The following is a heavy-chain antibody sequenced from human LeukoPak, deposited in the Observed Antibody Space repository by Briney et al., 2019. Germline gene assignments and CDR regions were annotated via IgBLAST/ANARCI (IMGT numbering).Heavy chain of an antibody. J-gene: IGHJ4*02. V-gene: IGHV4-34*01. Sequence: SEALSLTCAVYGGSLSGYYWSWIRQPPGKGLEWIGEINHSGSTNYNPSLKSRVTISVDTSKNQFSLKLSSVTAADTAVYYCARGMSHFDYWGQGPLVTVSS. CDR3: ARGMSHFDY. CDR1: GGSLSGYY. CDR2: INHSGST.